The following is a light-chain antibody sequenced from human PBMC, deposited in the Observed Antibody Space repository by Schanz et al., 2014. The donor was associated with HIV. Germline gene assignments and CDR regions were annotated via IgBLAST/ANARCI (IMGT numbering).Light chain of an antibody. V-gene: IGLV1-44*01. CDR3: AGWDDSLNGWV. Sequence: QSVLTQPPSASGTPGQRVTISCSGSSSNFRSNAVNWYQQLPGTAPRLVIYANDMRPSGVPDRFSGSGSGTSASLAISGLQSDDEGDYYCAGWDDSLNGWVFGGGTKLTVL. J-gene: IGLJ3*02. CDR1: SSNFRSNA. CDR2: AND.